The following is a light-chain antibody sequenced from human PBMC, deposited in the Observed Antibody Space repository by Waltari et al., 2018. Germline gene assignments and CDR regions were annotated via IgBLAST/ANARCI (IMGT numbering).Light chain of an antibody. CDR3: QTWGTGHLV. Sequence: QLVLTQSPSASASLGASVKLTCTLSNGHNNYAIAWHQQQPEKGPRSRKKLNRYGSHSKGDGSPDRFSGSSAGAERYLTITGRQSEDEADYYCQTWGTGHLVCGGGTKLTVL. CDR2: LNRYGSH. CDR1: NGHNNYA. V-gene: IGLV4-69*02. J-gene: IGLJ3*02.